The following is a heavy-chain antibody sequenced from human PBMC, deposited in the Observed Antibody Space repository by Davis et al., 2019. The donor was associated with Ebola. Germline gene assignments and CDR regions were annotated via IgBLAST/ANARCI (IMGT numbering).Heavy chain of an antibody. J-gene: IGHJ3*02. V-gene: IGHV4-39*01. CDR3: ARQMGGVVDAFDI. CDR1: GGSISSSSYY. CDR2: IYYSGST. Sequence: SETLSLTCTVSGGSISSSSYYWGWIRQPPGKGLEWIGSIYYSGSTYYNPSLKSRVTISVDTSKNQFSLKLSSVTAADTAVYYCARQMGGVVDAFDIWGQGTMVTVSS. D-gene: IGHD3-3*01.